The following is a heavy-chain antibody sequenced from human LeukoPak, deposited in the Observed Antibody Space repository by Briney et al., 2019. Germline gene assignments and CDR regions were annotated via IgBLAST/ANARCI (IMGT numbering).Heavy chain of an antibody. J-gene: IGHJ3*02. CDR3: AKGFRITMVRGAFDI. Sequence: PGGSLRLSCAASGFRFDDYAMQWVRRVPGKGLEWVSGINWYSDSIGYADSVKGRFTTSRDNAKHSLYLQMNSLRAEDTALYYCAKGFRITMVRGAFDIWGQGTMVTVSS. V-gene: IGHV3-9*01. CDR1: GFRFDDYA. CDR2: INWYSDSI. D-gene: IGHD3-10*01.